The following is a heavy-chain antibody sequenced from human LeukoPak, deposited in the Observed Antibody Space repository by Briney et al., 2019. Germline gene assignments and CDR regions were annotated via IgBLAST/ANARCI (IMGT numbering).Heavy chain of an antibody. J-gene: IGHJ4*02. CDR3: ARAYSGSYFSDF. V-gene: IGHV3-74*01. D-gene: IGHD1-26*01. Sequence: GGSLRLSCAASGFTISSNYMSWVRQAPGKGLVWVSRINSDGSSTSYADSVKGRFTISRDNAKNTLYLQVSSLRAEDTAVYYCARAYSGSYFSDFWGQGTLVTVSS. CDR2: INSDGSST. CDR1: GFTISSNY.